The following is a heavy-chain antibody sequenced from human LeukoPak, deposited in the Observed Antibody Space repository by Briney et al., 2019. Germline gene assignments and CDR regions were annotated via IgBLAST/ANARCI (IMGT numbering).Heavy chain of an antibody. Sequence: GGSLRLSCAASGFTFNTYGMHWVSQAPGKGLEWMAVIWYDETNKYYADSVKGRFTISRDNSKNTLYLQMKSVRAEDTAVYYCARDGLGYCSGGTCYYDAFDIWGQGTMVTVSS. CDR3: ARDGLGYCSGGTCYYDAFDI. J-gene: IGHJ3*02. D-gene: IGHD2-15*01. CDR1: GFTFNTYG. CDR2: IWYDETNK. V-gene: IGHV3-33*01.